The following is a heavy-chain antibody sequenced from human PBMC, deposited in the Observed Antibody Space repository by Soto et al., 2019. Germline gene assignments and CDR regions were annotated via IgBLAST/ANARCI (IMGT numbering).Heavy chain of an antibody. CDR1: GYTFTGYY. J-gene: IGHJ1*01. V-gene: IGHV1-2*02. D-gene: IGHD2-15*01. CDR3: ARDGPPAVSYFQH. Sequence: QVQLVQSGAEVKKPGASVKVSCKASGYTFTGYYMHWVRQAPGQGLEWMGWINPNNGGTNYAQKFQGRVTMTRDTSISTAYMELSRLRSDDTAVYYCARDGPPAVSYFQHWGQGTLVTVSS. CDR2: INPNNGGT.